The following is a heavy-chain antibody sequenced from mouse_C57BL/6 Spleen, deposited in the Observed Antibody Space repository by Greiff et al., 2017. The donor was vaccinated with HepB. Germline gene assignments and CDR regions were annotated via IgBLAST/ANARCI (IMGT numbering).Heavy chain of an antibody. Sequence: QVQLQQSGPELVKPGASVKISCKASGYAFSSSWMNWVKQRPGKGLEWIGRIYPGDGDTNYNGKFKGKATLTADKSSSTAYMQLSSLTSEDSAVYFCAREGGRGVMDYWGPGTSVTVSS. CDR1: GYAFSSSW. V-gene: IGHV1-82*01. CDR2: IYPGDGDT. CDR3: AREGGRGVMDY. D-gene: IGHD3-3*01. J-gene: IGHJ4*01.